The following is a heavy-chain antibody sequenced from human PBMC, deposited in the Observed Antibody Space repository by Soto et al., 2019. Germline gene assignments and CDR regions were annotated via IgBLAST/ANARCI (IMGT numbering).Heavy chain of an antibody. Sequence: SGPTLVNPTQTLTLTCTFSGFSLSTSGMCVSWIRQPPGKALEWLALIDWDDDKYYSTSLKTRLTISKDTSKNQVVLTMTNMDPVDTATYYCARTPLLHEGDGFLEWLSAVDPYYYYYGMDVWGQGTTVTVSS. CDR2: IDWDDDK. J-gene: IGHJ6*02. D-gene: IGHD3-3*01. V-gene: IGHV2-70*01. CDR1: GFSLSTSGMC. CDR3: ARTPLLHEGDGFLEWLSAVDPYYYYYGMDV.